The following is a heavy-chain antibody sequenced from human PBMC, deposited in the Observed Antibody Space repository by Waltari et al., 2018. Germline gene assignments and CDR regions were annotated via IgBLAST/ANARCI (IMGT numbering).Heavy chain of an antibody. CDR2: MYYSGGT. V-gene: IGHV4-39*01. CDR1: GGSVSSRSYY. CDR3: ASGPSTYRDY. Sequence: QLQLQESGPGLVKPSETLSLTCSVSGGSVSSRSYYWGWIRQPPGEGLEWIGSMYYSGGTYYNPSLKSRVTISVDTSKNQFSLKLSSVTAADTAVYYCASGPSTYRDYWGQGALVTVSS. D-gene: IGHD2-2*02. J-gene: IGHJ4*02.